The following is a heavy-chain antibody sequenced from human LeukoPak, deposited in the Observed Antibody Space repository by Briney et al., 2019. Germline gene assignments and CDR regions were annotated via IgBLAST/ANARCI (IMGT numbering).Heavy chain of an antibody. Sequence: GGSLRLSCVASGFTFTHAWVKWVRQAPGKGLEWVGHIKSKNDGGTTAYAAPVKGRFTISRDDSKNTLYLQMSSLKTEDTAVYYCTIRERLDYWGQGTLVTVSS. CDR1: GFTFTHAW. V-gene: IGHV3-15*01. CDR3: TIRERLDY. D-gene: IGHD1-26*01. J-gene: IGHJ4*02. CDR2: IKSKNDGGTT.